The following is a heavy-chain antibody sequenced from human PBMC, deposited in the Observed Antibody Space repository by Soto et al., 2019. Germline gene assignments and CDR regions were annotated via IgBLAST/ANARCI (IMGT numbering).Heavy chain of an antibody. CDR3: ARARQYCGSSSCYLDP. Sequence: NPSETLSLTCAVSGGSISSNNWWNWVRQPPGKGLEWIGEIHHSGSTNYNPSLKSRVTISVDKSKNQFSLKLNSVTAADTAVYYCARARQYCGSSSCYLDPWGQGTLVTVSS. V-gene: IGHV4-4*02. D-gene: IGHD2-2*01. CDR1: GGSISSNNW. CDR2: IHHSGST. J-gene: IGHJ5*02.